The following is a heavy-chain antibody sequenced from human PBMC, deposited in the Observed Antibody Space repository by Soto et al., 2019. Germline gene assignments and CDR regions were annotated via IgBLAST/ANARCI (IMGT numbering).Heavy chain of an antibody. Sequence: QVQLVQSGAEVKKPGSSMKVSCKASGGTFSSYTISWVRQAPGQGLEWMGRIIPILGIANYAQKFQGRVTITADKSTSTAYMELSSLRSEDTAVYYCATERGVPAAIVWGQGTLVTVSS. CDR2: IIPILGIA. CDR1: GGTFSSYT. V-gene: IGHV1-69*02. CDR3: ATERGVPAAIV. J-gene: IGHJ4*02. D-gene: IGHD2-2*02.